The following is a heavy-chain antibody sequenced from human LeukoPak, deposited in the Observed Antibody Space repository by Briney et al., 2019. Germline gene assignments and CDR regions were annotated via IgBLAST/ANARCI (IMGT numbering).Heavy chain of an antibody. D-gene: IGHD6-13*01. V-gene: IGHV4-34*01. CDR3: ARGPIAAAGTPVGPFDY. CDR1: GGSFSGYY. CDR2: INHSGGT. J-gene: IGHJ4*02. Sequence: SETLSLTCAVHGGSFSGYYWSWIRQPPGKGLEWIGEINHSGGTNYNPSLKSRVTISVDTSKNPFSLKLSSVTAADTAVYYCARGPIAAAGTPVGPFDYWGQGTLVTVSS.